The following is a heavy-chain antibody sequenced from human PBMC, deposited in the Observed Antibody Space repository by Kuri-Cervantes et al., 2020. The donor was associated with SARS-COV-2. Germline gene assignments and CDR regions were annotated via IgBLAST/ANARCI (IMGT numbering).Heavy chain of an antibody. CDR2: IYYSGST. D-gene: IGHD3-9*01. Sequence: SETLSLTCAVYGGSFSGYYWSWIRQPPGKGLEWIGYIYYSGSTNYNPSLKSRVTISVDTSKNQFSLKLSSVTAADTAVYYCARDSYDTMDVWGKGTTVTVSS. J-gene: IGHJ6*03. CDR1: GGSFSGYY. V-gene: IGHV4-59*12. CDR3: ARDSYDTMDV.